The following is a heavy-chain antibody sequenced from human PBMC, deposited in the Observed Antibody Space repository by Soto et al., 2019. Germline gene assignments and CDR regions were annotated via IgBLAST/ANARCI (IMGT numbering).Heavy chain of an antibody. CDR1: GYTFTGFY. J-gene: IGHJ3*02. CDR3: ARRRLRITIFGAVTGDAFDI. Sequence: ASVKVSCKASGYTFTGFYMHWVRQAPGQGPEWMGRIHPNTGITDYAQNFQGRVTMTRDTSIRTAYMELNSLRSDDTAIYYCARRRLRITIFGAVTGDAFDIWGQGTMGTVS. V-gene: IGHV1-2*02. D-gene: IGHD3-3*01. CDR2: IHPNTGIT.